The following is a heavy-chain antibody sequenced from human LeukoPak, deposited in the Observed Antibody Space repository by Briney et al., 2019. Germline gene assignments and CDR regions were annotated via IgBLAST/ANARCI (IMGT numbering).Heavy chain of an antibody. J-gene: IGHJ6*02. CDR1: GLTLDYYA. D-gene: IGHD2-15*01. CDR2: VSLDTDRI. Sequence: PGRSLRLSCVASGLTLDYYAMHWVRQAPGKGLEWVAGVSLDTDRIDYADSVKGRFTVSRDNAKNSLYLQMNSLRPEDTALYYCGKDITPGGMDVWGQGTTVTVSS. V-gene: IGHV3-9*01. CDR3: GKDITPGGMDV.